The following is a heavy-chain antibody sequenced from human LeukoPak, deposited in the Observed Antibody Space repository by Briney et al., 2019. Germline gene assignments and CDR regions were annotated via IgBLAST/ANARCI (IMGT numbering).Heavy chain of an antibody. CDR1: GGSISSYY. CDR2: IYYSGST. Sequence: SETLSLTCTVSGGSISSYYWSWIRQPPGKGLEWIGDIYYSGSTNYNPSLKSRVTISVDTSNNQFSLKLSSVTAADTAVYYCARYGDYTNYYYYGMDVWGQGTTVTVSS. J-gene: IGHJ6*02. D-gene: IGHD4-17*01. CDR3: ARYGDYTNYYYYGMDV. V-gene: IGHV4-59*01.